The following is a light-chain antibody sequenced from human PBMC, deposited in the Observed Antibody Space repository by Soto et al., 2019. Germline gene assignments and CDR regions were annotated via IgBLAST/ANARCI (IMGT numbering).Light chain of an antibody. CDR1: QSVNSAY. CDR3: QQYGSSLHT. J-gene: IGKJ2*01. V-gene: IGKV3-20*01. CDR2: GAS. Sequence: EIVLTQSPGTLSLSPGERATLSCRASQSVNSAYFAWYQQKPGQAPRLLIYGASRRATGIPDRFSGSGSATDFTLTISRLEPEDFAVYYCQQYGSSLHTFGQGTKLEIK.